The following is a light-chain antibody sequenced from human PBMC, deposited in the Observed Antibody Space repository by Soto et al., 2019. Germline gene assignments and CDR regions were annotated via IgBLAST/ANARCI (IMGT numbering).Light chain of an antibody. Sequence: EIVLTQSPGTLSLSPGERATLSCRASQSVSSSFLAWYQQKPGQAPRLLIYGASSRATGIPARFSGSGSGTEFTLTISSLQSEDFAVYYCQQYGVSQGPFGGGTKVDIK. J-gene: IGKJ4*01. CDR3: QQYGVSQGP. V-gene: IGKV3-20*01. CDR2: GAS. CDR1: QSVSSSF.